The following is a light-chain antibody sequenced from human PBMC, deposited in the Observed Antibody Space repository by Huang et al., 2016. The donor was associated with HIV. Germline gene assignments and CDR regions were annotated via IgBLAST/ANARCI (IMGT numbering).Light chain of an antibody. CDR1: QSVSSSY. J-gene: IGKJ2*01. CDR3: QQYGSSPPLYT. Sequence: DIVLTQSPGTLSLSPGERATLSCRASQSVSSSYLAWYQHKPGQAPRLLIYGACSRATGIPDRVSGSGSGTDFTLTISRLEPEDFAVYYCQQYGSSPPLYTFGQGTKLEIK. CDR2: GAC. V-gene: IGKV3-20*01.